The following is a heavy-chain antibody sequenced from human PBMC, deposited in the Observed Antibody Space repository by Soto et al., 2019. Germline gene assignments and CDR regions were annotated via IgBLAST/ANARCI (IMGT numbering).Heavy chain of an antibody. J-gene: IGHJ4*02. Sequence: QVQLVQSGAEVKKPGASVKVSCKASGYTFTSYYMHWVRQAPGQGLEWMGIINPSGGSTSYAQKFQGRVNFTRATSTSTVDMELRSLRSEDTAVYYCARGEWDCSGGSFYSFDYWGQGTLVTVSS. CDR1: GYTFTSYY. CDR2: INPSGGST. V-gene: IGHV1-46*01. D-gene: IGHD2-15*01. CDR3: ARGEWDCSGGSFYSFDY.